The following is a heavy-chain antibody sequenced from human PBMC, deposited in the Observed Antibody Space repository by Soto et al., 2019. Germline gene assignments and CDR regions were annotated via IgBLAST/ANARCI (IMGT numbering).Heavy chain of an antibody. CDR2: IIPILGIA. J-gene: IGHJ4*02. V-gene: IGHV1-69*02. D-gene: IGHD6-13*01. CDR1: GGTFSSYT. CDR3: ARSNTVAAAGTG. Sequence: QVQLVQSGAEVKKPGSSVKVSCKASGGTFSSYTISWVRQAPGQGLEWMGRIIPILGIANYAQKFQGRVTITAEKSTSRAYMELSSLRSEDTAVYYCARSNTVAAAGTGWGQGTLVTVSS.